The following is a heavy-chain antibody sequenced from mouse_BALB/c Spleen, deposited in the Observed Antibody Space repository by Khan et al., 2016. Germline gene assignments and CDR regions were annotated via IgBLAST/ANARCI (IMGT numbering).Heavy chain of an antibody. D-gene: IGHD1-1*01. CDR1: GYTFTNFG. Sequence: QIQLVQSGPELKKPGETVKISCKASGYTFTNFGINWVRQAPGKGLEWMDWINTNTGDTTYADDFKGRFAFSLDTSANTAYLQINNLKNEDTATNVCATGITTVIATWWDYWGQGTTLTVSS. V-gene: IGHV9-3-1*01. J-gene: IGHJ2*01. CDR2: INTNTGDT. CDR3: ATGITTVIATWWDY.